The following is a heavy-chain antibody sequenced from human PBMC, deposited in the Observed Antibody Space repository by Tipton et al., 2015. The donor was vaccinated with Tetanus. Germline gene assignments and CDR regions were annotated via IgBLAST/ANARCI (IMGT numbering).Heavy chain of an antibody. J-gene: IGHJ6*02. CDR2: IYDSGSI. CDR1: GGSISSGGYY. V-gene: IGHV4-31*03. D-gene: IGHD1-1*01. CDR3: ARERYIHYGMDV. Sequence: TLSLTCIVSGGSISSGGYYWGWIRPHPGKGLEWIGDIYDSGSIYYNPSLKSRVSISIDTSKNQFSLKLSSVTAADTAVYYCARERYIHYGMDVWGQGTTVTVSS.